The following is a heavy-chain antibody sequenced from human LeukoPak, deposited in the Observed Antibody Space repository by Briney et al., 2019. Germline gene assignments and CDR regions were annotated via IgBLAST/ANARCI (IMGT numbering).Heavy chain of an antibody. Sequence: GGSLRLSCAASGFTFSSYSMNWVRQAPGKGLEWVSSISSSSSYIYYADSVKGRFTISRDNAQNSMYLQMNSLRAEDTAVYYCGRVGGRSKAAKGDAFDIWGQGTMVVVSS. CDR3: GRVGGRSKAAKGDAFDI. CDR1: GFTFSSYS. CDR2: ISSSSSYI. D-gene: IGHD6-6*01. V-gene: IGHV3-21*01. J-gene: IGHJ3*02.